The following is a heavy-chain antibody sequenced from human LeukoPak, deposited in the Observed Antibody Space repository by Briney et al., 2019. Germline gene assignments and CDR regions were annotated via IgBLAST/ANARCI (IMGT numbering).Heavy chain of an antibody. J-gene: IGHJ5*02. Sequence: GGSLRLSCAASGFTFSHYGMHWVRQAPGKGLEWVAGIQYDGSKTYYGDSVKGRFSISRDNSRNTLYLQMSSLRAEDAAVYSCARDVDTSNHMSIFDPWGQGTLVTVSS. CDR1: GFTFSHYG. V-gene: IGHV3-33*08. D-gene: IGHD2-21*01. CDR3: ARDVDTSNHMSIFDP. CDR2: IQYDGSKT.